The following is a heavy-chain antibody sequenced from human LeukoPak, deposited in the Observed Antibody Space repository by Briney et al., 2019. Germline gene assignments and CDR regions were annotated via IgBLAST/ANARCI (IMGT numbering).Heavy chain of an antibody. CDR2: VDPEDGET. V-gene: IGHV1-69-2*01. Sequence: ASVKVSCKVSGYTFTDYYMHWVQQAPGKGLEWMGLVDPEDGETIYAEKFQGRVTITADTSTDTAYMELSSLRSEDTAVYYCATEAKVEMATIDYWGQGTLGTVSS. J-gene: IGHJ4*02. CDR3: ATEAKVEMATIDY. D-gene: IGHD5-24*01. CDR1: GYTFTDYY.